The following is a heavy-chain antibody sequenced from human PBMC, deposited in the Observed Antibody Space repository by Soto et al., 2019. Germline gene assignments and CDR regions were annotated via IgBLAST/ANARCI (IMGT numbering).Heavy chain of an antibody. V-gene: IGHV4-4*02. CDR3: ASRTGAAVLPYSYYSYFGLDV. D-gene: IGHD6-13*01. J-gene: IGHJ6*02. Sequence: SETLSLTCAVSGGSISSSNWWTWVRQSPGKGLEWIGEIFHSGKTNYNSSLKSRVTIFVDKSRNEFSLMLTSVTAADTAVYYCASRTGAAVLPYSYYSYFGLDVWGQGTKVTVSS. CDR2: IFHSGKT. CDR1: GGSISSSNW.